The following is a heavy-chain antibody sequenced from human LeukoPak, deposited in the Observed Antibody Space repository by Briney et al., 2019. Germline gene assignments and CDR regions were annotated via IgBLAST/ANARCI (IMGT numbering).Heavy chain of an antibody. CDR1: GFTFSGAA. CDR3: TRRGSGSYLRLDD. J-gene: IGHJ4*02. Sequence: PGGSLRLSCTASGFTFSGAAMHWVRLPSGKGLEWVGRIRGKVNNYATAYSASVKGRFTISRDDSKNTVYLQMDSLKNEDTAVYFCTRRGSGSYLRLDDWGQGTLVTVSS. CDR2: IRGKVNNYAT. V-gene: IGHV3-73*01. D-gene: IGHD1-26*01.